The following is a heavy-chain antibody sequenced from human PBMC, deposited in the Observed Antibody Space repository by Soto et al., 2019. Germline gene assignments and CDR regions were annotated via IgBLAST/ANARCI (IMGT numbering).Heavy chain of an antibody. CDR3: ARGLECRGYCLDKPTWFAP. D-gene: IGHD2-15*01. CDR1: GGTFSTYT. J-gene: IGHJ5*02. V-gene: IGHV1-69*06. Sequence: SVKVSCKASGGTFSTYTFSWVLQAPGQGLEWVGRIIPIFGTPYYSQKFQGRVTITADKSTSTVYMELSSLRSDDTAVYFCARGLECRGYCLDKPTWFAPWGQGTLVTVSS. CDR2: IIPIFGTP.